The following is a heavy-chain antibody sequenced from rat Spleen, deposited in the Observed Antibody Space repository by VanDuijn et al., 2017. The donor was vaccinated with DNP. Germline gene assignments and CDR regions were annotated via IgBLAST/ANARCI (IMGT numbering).Heavy chain of an antibody. D-gene: IGHD1-9*01. Sequence: QVQLKESGPGLVQPSQTLSLTCTVSGLSLTSYHVSWVRQPPGKSLVWMGSIWAAGGTNYNSAVQSRLSISRDTSKSQVFLKMNNLQTEDTAMYFCARSWGTYYGYTPFDYWGQGTLVTVSS. CDR2: IWAAGGT. J-gene: IGHJ3*01. CDR1: GLSLTSYH. CDR3: ARSWGTYYGYTPFDY. V-gene: IGHV2-16*01.